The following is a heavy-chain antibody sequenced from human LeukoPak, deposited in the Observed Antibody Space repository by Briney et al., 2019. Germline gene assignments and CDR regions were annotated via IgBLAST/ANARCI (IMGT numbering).Heavy chain of an antibody. CDR3: ARLKPMVRGVMGSNYFDY. CDR1: GYSFTSYW. J-gene: IGHJ4*02. CDR2: IYPGDSDT. Sequence: GESLKISCKGSGYSFTSYWIGWVRQMPGKGLEWMGIIYPGDSDTRYSPSFQGQVTISADKSISTAYLQWRSLKASDTAMYYCARLKPMVRGVMGSNYFDYWGQGTLVTVSS. V-gene: IGHV5-51*01. D-gene: IGHD3-10*01.